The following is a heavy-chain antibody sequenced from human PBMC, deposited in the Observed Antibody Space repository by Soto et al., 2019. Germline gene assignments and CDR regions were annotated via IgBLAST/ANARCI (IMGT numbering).Heavy chain of an antibody. Sequence: SETLSLTCTVSGGSISSGGYYWNWIRQHPGKGLEWTGHIYDSGSTYYNPSLKSRVTISVDTSKTQFSLKLSSLTAADTAVYYGASGGLTGARYFDYWGQGTLVTVSS. V-gene: IGHV4-31*03. CDR3: ASGGLTGARYFDY. J-gene: IGHJ4*02. CDR1: GGSISSGGYY. CDR2: IYDSGST. D-gene: IGHD7-27*01.